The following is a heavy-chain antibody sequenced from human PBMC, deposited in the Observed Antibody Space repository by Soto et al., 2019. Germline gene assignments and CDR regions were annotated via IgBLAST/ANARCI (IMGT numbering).Heavy chain of an antibody. CDR3: AKDGRHSITGTLPYFDY. Sequence: WGSRRLSCAASGFTFSSYAMSWVRQAPGKGLEWVSAISGSGGSTYYADSVKGRFTISRDNSKNTLYLQMNSLRAEDTAVYYCAKDGRHSITGTLPYFDYWGQVTLVTVSS. D-gene: IGHD1-20*01. CDR2: ISGSGGST. V-gene: IGHV3-23*01. J-gene: IGHJ4*02. CDR1: GFTFSSYA.